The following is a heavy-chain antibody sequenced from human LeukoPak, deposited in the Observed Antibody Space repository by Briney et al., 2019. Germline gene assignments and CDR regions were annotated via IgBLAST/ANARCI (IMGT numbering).Heavy chain of an antibody. D-gene: IGHD6-13*01. CDR3: AKGTSSWHEFDS. CDR1: GFTFSNAW. V-gene: IGHV3-15*01. J-gene: IGHJ4*02. CDR2: IKSKTDGGTT. Sequence: GGSLRLSCAASGFTFSNAWMSWVRQAPGKGLEWVGRIKSKTDGGTTDYAAPVKGRFTISRDDSKNTLYLQMNSLKTEDTAVYYCAKGTSSWHEFDSWGQGTLVTVSS.